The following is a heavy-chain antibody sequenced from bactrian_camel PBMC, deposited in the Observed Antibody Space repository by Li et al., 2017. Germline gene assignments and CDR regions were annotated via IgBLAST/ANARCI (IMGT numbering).Heavy chain of an antibody. CDR2: IGSDGIP. Sequence: HVQLVESGGGSVQAGGSLRLSCAASGGSESLTCMGWFRQAPGKEREGVAVIGSDGIPRYVDSVKGRFTISRDNAKNTLYLKISSLKTEDTAVYYCATIIATIPHWGQGTQVTVS. J-gene: IGHJ4*01. V-gene: IGHV3S53*01. CDR1: GGSESLTC. CDR3: ATIIATIPH. D-gene: IGHD4*01.